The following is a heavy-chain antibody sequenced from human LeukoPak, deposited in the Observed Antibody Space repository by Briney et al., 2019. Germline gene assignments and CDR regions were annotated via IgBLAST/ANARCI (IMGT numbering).Heavy chain of an antibody. Sequence: SVKVPCKASGGTFSSYAISWVRQAPGQGLEWMGGIIPIFGTANYAQKFQGRVTITADESTSTAYMELSSLRSEDTAVYYCARGGYCSSTSCLRLYYYYYYGMDVWGQGTTVTVSS. CDR1: GGTFSSYA. CDR2: IIPIFGTA. J-gene: IGHJ6*02. CDR3: ARGGYCSSTSCLRLYYYYYYGMDV. V-gene: IGHV1-69*13. D-gene: IGHD2-2*03.